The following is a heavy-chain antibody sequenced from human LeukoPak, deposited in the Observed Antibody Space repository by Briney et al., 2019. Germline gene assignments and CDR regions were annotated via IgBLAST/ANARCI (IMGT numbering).Heavy chain of an antibody. V-gene: IGHV1-8*01. Sequence: GASVKVSCKASGYTFTSYDINWVRQATGQGLEWMGWMNPNSGNTGYAQKFQGRVTMTRNTSISTAYMELCSLRSEDTAVYYCASISKVGATIDYWGQGTLVTVSS. CDR2: MNPNSGNT. D-gene: IGHD1-26*01. CDR3: ASISKVGATIDY. CDR1: GYTFTSYD. J-gene: IGHJ4*02.